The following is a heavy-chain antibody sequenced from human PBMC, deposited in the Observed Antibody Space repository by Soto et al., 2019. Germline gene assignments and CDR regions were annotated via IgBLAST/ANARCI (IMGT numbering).Heavy chain of an antibody. J-gene: IGHJ4*02. V-gene: IGHV5-51*01. CDR3: ARPTPRRTDFDY. CDR1: GYSFASYW. CDR2: IYPGDSDT. Sequence: GESLKISCEGSGYSFASYWIGWVRQMPGKGLEWMGIIYPGDSDTKYSPSFQGQVTISADKSISAAYLQWSSLKASETAMYYCARPTPRRTDFDYWGQGTLVTVSS.